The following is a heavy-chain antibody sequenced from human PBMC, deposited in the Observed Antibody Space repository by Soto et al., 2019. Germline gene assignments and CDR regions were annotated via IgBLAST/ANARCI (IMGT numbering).Heavy chain of an antibody. CDR2: VFTSGST. V-gene: IGHV4-4*07. Sequence: QVLLQESGPGLVKPSETLSLTCTVSGVSISVSYWAWIRQPAGKGLEWIGRVFTSGSTTYNPSLKSRVTMSVDASKRQFFLRLNSLTAADTAVYYCAREPDGGYLDYWGQGALVAVSS. CDR3: AREPDGGYLDY. J-gene: IGHJ4*02. D-gene: IGHD2-2*01. CDR1: GVSISVSY.